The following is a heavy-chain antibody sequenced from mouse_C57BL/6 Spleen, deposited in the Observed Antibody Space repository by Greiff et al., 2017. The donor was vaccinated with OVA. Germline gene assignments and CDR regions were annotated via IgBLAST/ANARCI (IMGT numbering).Heavy chain of an antibody. D-gene: IGHD1-1*01. J-gene: IGHJ1*03. CDR2: IYPGDGDT. Sequence: QVQLKESGPELVKPGASVKISCKASGYAFSSSWMNWVKQRPGKGLEWIGRIYPGDGDTNYNGKFKGKATLTADKSSSTAYMQLSSLTSEDSAVYFCASPDYYGSDWYFDVWGTGTTVTVSS. CDR3: ASPDYYGSDWYFDV. CDR1: GYAFSSSW. V-gene: IGHV1-82*01.